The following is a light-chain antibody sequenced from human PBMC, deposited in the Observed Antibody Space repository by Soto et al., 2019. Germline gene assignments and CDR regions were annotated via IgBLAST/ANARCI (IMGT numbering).Light chain of an antibody. CDR3: QQSYSTLWT. J-gene: IGKJ1*01. CDR1: QSISSY. V-gene: IGKV1-39*01. CDR2: AAS. Sequence: EIQMTQSPSSLSASVGDRVTITCRASQSISSYLNWYQQKPGKASKLLIYAASSLQGGVPSRFSGSGSATDFTLTISSLLPEDFATYYCQQSYSTLWTFGQGTKVDIK.